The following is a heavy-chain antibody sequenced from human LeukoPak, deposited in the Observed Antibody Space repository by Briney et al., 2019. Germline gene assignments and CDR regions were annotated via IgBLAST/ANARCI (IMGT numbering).Heavy chain of an antibody. D-gene: IGHD6-6*01. CDR1: GYSFTNFW. J-gene: IGHJ4*02. Sequence: GESLKISCQGSGYSFTNFWIGGVRQPPGKGLEWMGIIYPGDSDTRYSPSFQGQVTISADRSISTVYLQWSSLKASDTAMYYCARLRGDSSSLYWGQGTLVTVSS. CDR2: IYPGDSDT. V-gene: IGHV5-51*01. CDR3: ARLRGDSSSLY.